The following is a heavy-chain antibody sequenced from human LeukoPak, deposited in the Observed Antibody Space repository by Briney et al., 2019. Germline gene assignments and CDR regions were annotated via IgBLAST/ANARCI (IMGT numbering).Heavy chain of an antibody. V-gene: IGHV4-59*01. Sequence: SETLSLTCTVSGGSITSYYWSWSRQSPGKGLEWIGDIYYRGSTNYNPSFKSRVSISVDTSKNQYSLKLSSVTAADTAVYYCAKGTSNWYNYFAYWGQGTLVTVSS. CDR1: GGSITSYY. CDR3: AKGTSNWYNYFAY. J-gene: IGHJ4*02. D-gene: IGHD6-13*01. CDR2: IYYRGST.